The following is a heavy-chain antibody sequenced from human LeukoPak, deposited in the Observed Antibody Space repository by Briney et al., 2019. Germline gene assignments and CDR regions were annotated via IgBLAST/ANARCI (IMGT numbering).Heavy chain of an antibody. V-gene: IGHV3-30*03. D-gene: IGHD5-12*01. Sequence: TGGSLRLSCAASGFTFSSYGMHWVRQAPGKGLEWVAVISYDGSNKYYADSVKGRFTISRDNAKNSLYLQMNSLRAEDTAVYYCARAFSGYYFDYWGQGTLVTVSS. CDR2: ISYDGSNK. J-gene: IGHJ4*02. CDR1: GFTFSSYG. CDR3: ARAFSGYYFDY.